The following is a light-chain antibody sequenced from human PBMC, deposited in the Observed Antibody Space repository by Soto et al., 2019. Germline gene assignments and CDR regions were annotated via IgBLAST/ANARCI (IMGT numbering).Light chain of an antibody. Sequence: QSVLTQPPSVSAAPGQTVTISCSGTSTNIGNYNVSCYQQLPGTAPTLLIYDNNKRPSEIPDRFSRSKSGTSATLGITGLQPEDEADYACGTSYSSLRVHVFGTGPKLTVL. CDR2: DNN. V-gene: IGLV1-51*01. J-gene: IGLJ1*01. CDR1: STNIGNYN. CDR3: GTSYSSLRVHV.